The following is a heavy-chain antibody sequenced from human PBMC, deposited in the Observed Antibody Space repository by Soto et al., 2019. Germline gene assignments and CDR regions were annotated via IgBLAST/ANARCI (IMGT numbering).Heavy chain of an antibody. CDR1: GGSFSGYY. J-gene: IGHJ4*02. CDR3: ARKLTIFGVVIMVPLTVFDY. V-gene: IGHV4-34*01. Sequence: SETLSLTCAVYGGSFSGYYWSWIRQPPGKGLEWIGEINHSGSTNYNPSLKSRVTISVDTSKNQFSLKLSSVTAADTAVYYCARKLTIFGVVIMVPLTVFDYWGQGTLVTVSS. CDR2: INHSGST. D-gene: IGHD3-3*01.